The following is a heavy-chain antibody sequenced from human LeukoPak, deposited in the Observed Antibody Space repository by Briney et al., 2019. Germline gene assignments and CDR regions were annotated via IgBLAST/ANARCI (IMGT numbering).Heavy chain of an antibody. J-gene: IGHJ6*04. D-gene: IGHD2-15*01. Sequence: SETLSLTCTVSGGSISSYYWSWIRQPPGKGLEWIGYIYYSGGTNYNPSLKSRVTISVDTSKNQFSLKLSSVTAADTAVYYCARGPYCSGGSCYPMAVWGKGTTVTISS. CDR3: ARGPYCSGGSCYPMAV. CDR1: GGSISSYY. V-gene: IGHV4-59*01. CDR2: IYYSGGT.